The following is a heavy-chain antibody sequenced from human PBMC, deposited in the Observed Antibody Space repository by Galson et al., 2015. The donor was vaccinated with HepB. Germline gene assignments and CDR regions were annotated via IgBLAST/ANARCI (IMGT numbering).Heavy chain of an antibody. D-gene: IGHD3-10*01. V-gene: IGHV3-21*01. CDR2: ISSSSSYI. CDR1: GFTFSSYS. Sequence: SLRLSCAASGFTFSSYSMNWVRQAPGKGLEWVSSISSSSSYIYYADSVKGRFTISRDNAKNSLYLQMNSLRAEDTAVYYCARDRRTGFGESLSIWGQGTMVTVSS. J-gene: IGHJ3*02. CDR3: ARDRRTGFGESLSI.